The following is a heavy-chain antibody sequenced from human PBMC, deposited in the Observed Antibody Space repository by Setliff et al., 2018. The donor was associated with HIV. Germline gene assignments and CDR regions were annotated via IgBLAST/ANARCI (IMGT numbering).Heavy chain of an antibody. Sequence: PSETLSLTCTVSGGSVSSGGYYWSWIRQHPGKGLECIGYIYYSGSTSYNPSLKSRVTISVDTSKNQFSLKLKSLTAADTAMYYCARDCGGDYSCSYYYGMDVWGHGTTVTVSS. CDR2: IYYSGST. CDR1: GGSVSSGGYY. D-gene: IGHD2-21*02. V-gene: IGHV4-31*03. J-gene: IGHJ6*02. CDR3: ARDCGGDYSCSYYYGMDV.